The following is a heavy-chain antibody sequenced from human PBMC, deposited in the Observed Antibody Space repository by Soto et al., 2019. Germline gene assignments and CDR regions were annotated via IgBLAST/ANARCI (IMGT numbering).Heavy chain of an antibody. D-gene: IGHD4-17*01. Sequence: SGPTLVNPTQTLTLTCTCSGLSVKTSGVGVGWIRQPPGKTLEWLALIYWNDDKRYSPSLKDRLAISKDTSSNQVVLTITNMDPGDTATYFCAHAGDYDLLTFDHWGPGTLVTVSS. J-gene: IGHJ4*02. CDR2: IYWNDDK. V-gene: IGHV2-5*01. CDR1: GLSVKTSGVG. CDR3: AHAGDYDLLTFDH.